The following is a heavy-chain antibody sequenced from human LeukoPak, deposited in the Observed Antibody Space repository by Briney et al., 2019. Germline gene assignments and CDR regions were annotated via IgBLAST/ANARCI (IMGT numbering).Heavy chain of an antibody. V-gene: IGHV1-3*01. CDR2: INAGNGNT. Sequence: ASVRVSCKASGYTFTSYAMHWVRQAPGQRLEWMGWINAGNGNTKYSQKFQGRVTITRDTSASTAYMELSSLRSEDTAVYYCARSNRYSSSWYYFDYWGQGTLVTVSS. J-gene: IGHJ4*02. CDR1: GYTFTSYA. CDR3: ARSNRYSSSWYYFDY. D-gene: IGHD6-13*01.